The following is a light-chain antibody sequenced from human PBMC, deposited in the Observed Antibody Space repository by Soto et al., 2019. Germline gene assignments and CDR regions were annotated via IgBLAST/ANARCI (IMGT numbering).Light chain of an antibody. CDR1: QSISTG. V-gene: IGKV1-5*01. J-gene: IGKJ1*01. Sequence: DIQMTQSPSTLSASVGDRVTITCRASQSISTGLAWYQQKPGNAPKLLVFDASNLESGVPSRFSGSGSGTEFTLTIDSLQPDDFATYYCQQYNSDSRTFGQGTELDIK. CDR3: QQYNSDSRT. CDR2: DAS.